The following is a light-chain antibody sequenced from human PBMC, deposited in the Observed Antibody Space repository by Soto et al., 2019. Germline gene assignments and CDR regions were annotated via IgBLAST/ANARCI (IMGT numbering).Light chain of an antibody. CDR3: QKYNSAPLP. J-gene: IGKJ4*01. V-gene: IGKV1-27*01. CDR1: QGIAPY. CDR2: ATS. Sequence: DVQMTQSPSSLSAFVGDRVTITCRASQGIAPYLAWFQQKPGKVPKLLIYATSTLQSGVPSRFSGSGSGTDFTLTIHSLQPEDVGTYYCQKYNSAPLPFGGGTKVDIK.